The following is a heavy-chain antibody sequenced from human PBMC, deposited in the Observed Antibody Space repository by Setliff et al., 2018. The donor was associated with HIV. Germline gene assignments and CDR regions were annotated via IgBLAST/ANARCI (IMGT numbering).Heavy chain of an antibody. D-gene: IGHD3-3*01. CDR1: GFTFSSNA. Sequence: PGGSLRLSCAASGFTFSSNAMHWVRHAPGKGLEWVAVIAYDGSNKYYADSVKGRFTISRDNCKNMMNLQMNSRRAEDTAVYYCARGITLFGVALNPEFYYWGQGTLVTVSS. J-gene: IGHJ4*02. CDR2: IAYDGSNK. V-gene: IGHV3-30*04. CDR3: ARGITLFGVALNPEFYY.